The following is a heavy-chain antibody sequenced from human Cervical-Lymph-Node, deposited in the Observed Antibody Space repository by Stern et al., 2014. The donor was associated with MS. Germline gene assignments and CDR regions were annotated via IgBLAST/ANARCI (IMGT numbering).Heavy chain of an antibody. CDR2: ICWKYAYK. CDR1: GFTFGEYA. J-gene: IGHJ6*02. V-gene: IGHV3-9*01. CDR3: AKDPLNDYYYGMDV. Sequence: QLVESGGALVQPGRSLRLSCAASGFTFGEYAMYWVRQAPGKGLEWVSSICWKYAYKSEADAVEGRFPNSRDNAKNFLYLQMNQPKPEDTAVEYRAKDPLNDYYYGMDVWGQGTTVIVSS.